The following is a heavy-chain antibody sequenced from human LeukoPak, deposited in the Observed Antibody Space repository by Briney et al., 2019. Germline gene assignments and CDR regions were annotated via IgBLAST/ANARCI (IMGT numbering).Heavy chain of an antibody. J-gene: IGHJ3*02. V-gene: IGHV3-64D*06. D-gene: IGHD6-19*01. CDR3: VRHSVTQSTSGWYGALDI. Sequence: GGSLRLSCLAYGFDFRGYVMEWARQAPGKGLKSVSVISSKGGTTDYTESVKGRFNVSRDNSQNTLFLEMSSLRAEDTAVYYCVRHSVTQSTSGWYGALDIWGQGTMVVVSS. CDR2: ISSKGGTT. CDR1: GFDFRGYV.